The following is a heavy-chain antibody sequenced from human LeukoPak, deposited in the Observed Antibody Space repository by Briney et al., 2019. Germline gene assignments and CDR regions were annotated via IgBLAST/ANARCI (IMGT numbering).Heavy chain of an antibody. D-gene: IGHD3-3*01. CDR2: IYHSGST. CDR3: ARRERITIFGVVIIGVIDY. J-gene: IGHJ4*02. Sequence: SETLSLTCAVSGYSNSSGYYWGWIRQPPGKGLGWIGSIYHSGSTYYNPSLKSRVTISVDTSKNQFSLKLSSVTAADTAVYYCARRERITIFGVVIIGVIDYWGQGTLVTVSS. V-gene: IGHV4-38-2*01. CDR1: GYSNSSGYY.